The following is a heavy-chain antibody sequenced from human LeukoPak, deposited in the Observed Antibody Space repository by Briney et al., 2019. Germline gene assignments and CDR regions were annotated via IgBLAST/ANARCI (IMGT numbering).Heavy chain of an antibody. CDR2: INHSGST. J-gene: IGHJ4*02. CDR3: AGPGAGDLDY. D-gene: IGHD3-10*01. V-gene: IGHV4-34*01. Sequence: SETLSLICVVYGGSFGVYYWSWIRQPPGKGLEWIGEINHSGSTNYNPSLKSRVTISVDTSKNHFSLKLSSVTAADTAVYYCAGPGAGDLDYWGQGTLVTVSS. CDR1: GGSFGVYY.